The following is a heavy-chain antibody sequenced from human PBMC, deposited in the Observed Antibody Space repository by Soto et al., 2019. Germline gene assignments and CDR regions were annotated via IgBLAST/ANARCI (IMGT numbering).Heavy chain of an antibody. CDR3: AKDLDDYGDYVGNFDY. CDR1: GFTFSSYA. D-gene: IGHD4-17*01. CDR2: ISGSGGST. V-gene: IGHV3-23*01. Sequence: LRLSCAASGFTFSSYAMSWVRQAPGKGLEWVSAISGSGGSTYYAGSVKGRFTISRDNSKNTLYLQMNSLRAEDTAVYYCAKDLDDYGDYVGNFDYWGQGTLVTVSS. J-gene: IGHJ4*02.